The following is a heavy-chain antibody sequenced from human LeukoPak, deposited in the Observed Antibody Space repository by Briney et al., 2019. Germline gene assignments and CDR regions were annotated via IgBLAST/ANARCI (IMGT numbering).Heavy chain of an antibody. CDR2: IYYSGST. V-gene: IGHV4-59*01. CDR3: AREGAVQLAGAFDI. Sequence: SETLSLTCTVSGGAISSYYWSWIRQPPGKGLEWIGYIYYSGSTHYNPSLKSRVTISVDTSKNQFSLKLSSVTAADTAVYYCAREGAVQLAGAFDIWGQGTMVTVSS. D-gene: IGHD6-6*01. CDR1: GGAISSYY. J-gene: IGHJ3*02.